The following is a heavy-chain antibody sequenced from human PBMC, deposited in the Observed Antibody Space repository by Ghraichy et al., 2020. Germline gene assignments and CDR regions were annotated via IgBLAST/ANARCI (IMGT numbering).Heavy chain of an antibody. V-gene: IGHV3-30*04. CDR2: ISYDGSNK. Sequence: LSLTCAASGFPFSNYGLHWVRQAPGERLEWVAFISYDGSNKDYADSVRGRFTISRDNSNNNVYLQMNSLRVEDTALYYCARTWIFGSGNCLDHWGQGTLVTVSS. D-gene: IGHD3-10*01. CDR1: GFPFSNYG. J-gene: IGHJ4*02. CDR3: ARTWIFGSGNCLDH.